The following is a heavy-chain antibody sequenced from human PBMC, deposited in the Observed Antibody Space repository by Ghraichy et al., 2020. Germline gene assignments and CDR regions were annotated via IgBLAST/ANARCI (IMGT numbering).Heavy chain of an antibody. CDR2: IKEDGSDK. Sequence: GGSLRLSCVASGFTFSRSWMSWVRQAPGKGLEWVANIKEDGSDKYYVDSVKGRFTISRDNAKNSLSLQMNSLRAEDTAVYYCAKDDSRYNYWGQGTLVTVSS. CDR1: GFTFSRSW. V-gene: IGHV3-7*04. CDR3: AKDDSRYNY. J-gene: IGHJ4*02. D-gene: IGHD3-16*02.